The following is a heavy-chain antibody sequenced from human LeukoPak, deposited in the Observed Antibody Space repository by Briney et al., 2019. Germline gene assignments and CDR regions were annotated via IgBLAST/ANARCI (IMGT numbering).Heavy chain of an antibody. Sequence: GASLKISCKGSGYRFTSYWIGWVRQMPGKGLEWMGIIYPADSDTRYSPSFQAQVTISADKSISTANLQWSSLKASDTAMYYCARSRYCTTTSCRHFDYWGQGTPVTVSS. CDR2: IYPADSDT. J-gene: IGHJ4*02. D-gene: IGHD2-2*01. CDR3: ARSRYCTTTSCRHFDY. V-gene: IGHV5-51*01. CDR1: GYRFTSYW.